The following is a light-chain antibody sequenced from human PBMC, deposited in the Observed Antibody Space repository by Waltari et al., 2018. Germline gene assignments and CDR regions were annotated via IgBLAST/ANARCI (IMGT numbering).Light chain of an antibody. Sequence: QSVLTQPPSASGTPGQRVTISCSGSSYNIGSNSVNWYQQLPGTAPKLLLYGNYQRPSGVPHRVSCSKSGTSASLAISGLQSEDEADYYCAAWDDSLNGVVFGGWTKLTV. V-gene: IGLV1-44*01. CDR2: GNY. CDR1: SYNIGSNS. CDR3: AAWDDSLNGVV. J-gene: IGLJ2*01.